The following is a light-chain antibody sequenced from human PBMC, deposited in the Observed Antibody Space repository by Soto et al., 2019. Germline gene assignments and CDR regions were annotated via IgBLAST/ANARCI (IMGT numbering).Light chain of an antibody. Sequence: VVTQPPSASGTPGQRVTISCSGSSSNIGSNTVNWYHQLPGTAPKLLIYTNDQRPSGVPDRFSGSKSGTSASLAISGLQSEDEADYYCAAWDGSLSTYVFGTGTKLTVL. CDR2: TND. V-gene: IGLV1-44*01. J-gene: IGLJ1*01. CDR1: SSNIGSNT. CDR3: AAWDGSLSTYV.